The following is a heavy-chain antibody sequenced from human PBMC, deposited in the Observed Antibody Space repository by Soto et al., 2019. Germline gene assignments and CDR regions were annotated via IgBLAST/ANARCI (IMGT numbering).Heavy chain of an antibody. V-gene: IGHV4-59*01. J-gene: IGHJ4*02. CDR1: GGSISSYY. Sequence: SETLSLTCTVSGGSISSYYWSWIRQPPGKGLEWIGYIYYSGSTNYNPSLKSRVTISVDTSKNQFSLKLSSVTAADTAVYYCARAGVYSGYDGDFDYWGQGTLVTVSS. CDR3: ARAGVYSGYDGDFDY. D-gene: IGHD5-12*01. CDR2: IYYSGST.